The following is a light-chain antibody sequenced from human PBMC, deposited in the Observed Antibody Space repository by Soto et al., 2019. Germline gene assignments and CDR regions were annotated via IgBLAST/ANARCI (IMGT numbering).Light chain of an antibody. CDR2: GAS. CDR3: QQYNDNWPT. V-gene: IGKV3-15*01. Sequence: EIVMTQSPATLSVSPGERATPSCRASQSVSSNLVWYQQKPGQAPRLPIYGASNRATGFPARFSGSGSGTEFTLTISGLQSEDFAVYYCQQYNDNWPTFGQGTKVDI. J-gene: IGKJ1*01. CDR1: QSVSSN.